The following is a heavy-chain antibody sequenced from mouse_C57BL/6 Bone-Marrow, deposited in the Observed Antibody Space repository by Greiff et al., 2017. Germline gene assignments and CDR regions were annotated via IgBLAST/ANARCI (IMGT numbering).Heavy chain of an antibody. Sequence: EVLLVQSGAALVQPGGSMKLSCAASGFTFSDAWMDLVSQSPGKGLEWVAEIRNKANNHAYYYAVSVKGRFTISRDDSNSSVYLQINSLKSEDTCIYYCTDYGSNPFAYWRQGTLVTVSA. CDR1: GFTFSDAW. CDR3: TDYGSNPFAY. D-gene: IGHD1-1*01. V-gene: IGHV6-6*01. CDR2: IRNKANNHAY. J-gene: IGHJ3*01.